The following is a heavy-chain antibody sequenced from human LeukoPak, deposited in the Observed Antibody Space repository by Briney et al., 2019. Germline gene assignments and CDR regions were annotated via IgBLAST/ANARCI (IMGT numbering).Heavy chain of an antibody. V-gene: IGHV3-74*01. D-gene: IGHD3-22*01. CDR2: INSDGSST. CDR3: AMMRYYDSSGYYNY. CDR1: GFTFSSYA. J-gene: IGHJ4*02. Sequence: GGSLRLSCAASGFTFSSYAMSWVRQAPGKGLVWVSRINSDGSSTSYADSVKGRFTISRDNAKNTLYLQMNSLRAEDTAVYYCAMMRYYDSSGYYNYWGQGTLVTVSS.